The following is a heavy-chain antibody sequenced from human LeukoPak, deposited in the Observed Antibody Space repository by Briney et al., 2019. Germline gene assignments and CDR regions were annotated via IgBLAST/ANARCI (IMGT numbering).Heavy chain of an antibody. CDR3: ASAYGGNFYFDY. V-gene: IGHV4-39*01. J-gene: IGHJ4*02. CDR2: IYYSGST. Sequence: SETLSLTCTVSGGSISSSSYYWGWIRQPPGKGLEWIGSIYYSGSTYYNPSLKSRVTISVDTSKNQFSLKVSSVTAADTAVYYCASAYGGNFYFDYWGQGTLVTVSS. CDR1: GGSISSSSYY. D-gene: IGHD4-23*01.